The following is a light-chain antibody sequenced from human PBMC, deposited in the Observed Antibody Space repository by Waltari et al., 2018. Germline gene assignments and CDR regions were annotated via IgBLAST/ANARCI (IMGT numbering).Light chain of an antibody. V-gene: IGLV3-1*01. CDR3: QAWDSTTAV. CDR1: KLGSKY. CDR2: QDN. J-gene: IGLJ2*01. Sequence: SFELTQSPSVSVSLGQTATITCAGAKLGSKYVRWYKQKPGQSPVLVVYQDNRRPSCIPERFSGSNSGSTATLIISGTQAMDEADYYCQAWDSTTAVFGGGTKLTVL.